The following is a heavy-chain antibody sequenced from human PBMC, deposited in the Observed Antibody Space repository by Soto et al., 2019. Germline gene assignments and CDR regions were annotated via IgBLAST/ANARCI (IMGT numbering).Heavy chain of an antibody. CDR3: ARDPLGYGLSHFFDQ. D-gene: IGHD3-3*02. V-gene: IGHV4-61*01. J-gene: IGHJ4*02. Sequence: PSETLSLTCSVSGASVSSGSHSWSWIRQSPGKGLEWIGFIYYSGSTNYNPSLKSRVTISVDTSKNQFSLKVSSVTAADTAVYFCARDPLGYGLSHFFDQWGQGTLVTVSS. CDR2: IYYSGST. CDR1: GASVSSGSHS.